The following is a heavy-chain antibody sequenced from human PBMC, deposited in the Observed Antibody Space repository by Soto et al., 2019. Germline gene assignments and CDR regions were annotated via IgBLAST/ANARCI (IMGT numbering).Heavy chain of an antibody. CDR1: GFTVNSDY. V-gene: IGHV3-53*01. Sequence: EVQLVESGGGLIQPGGSLRLSCAASGFTVNSDYMNWIRQTPGKGLEWVAFIYNGESTHYADSVKGRFTISSDRSKNTLYLQMNSLSIDDTAVYYCARDGRGLGKLSLFEYWGQGTLVTVSS. D-gene: IGHD3-16*01. J-gene: IGHJ4*02. CDR3: ARDGRGLGKLSLFEY. CDR2: IYNGEST.